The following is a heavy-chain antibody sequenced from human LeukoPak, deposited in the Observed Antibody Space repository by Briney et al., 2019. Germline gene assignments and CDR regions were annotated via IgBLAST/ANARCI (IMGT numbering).Heavy chain of an antibody. D-gene: IGHD3-22*01. Sequence: GGPLRLSCAASGFTFSNYNMNWVRQAPGKGLECLAYISGSGSGIYYADSVKGRFTLSRDNAKNSLYLQMNSLRAEDTAVYYCARDPVFSDSSGYYFDYWGQGTLVTVSS. V-gene: IGHV3-48*01. J-gene: IGHJ4*02. CDR3: ARDPVFSDSSGYYFDY. CDR2: ISGSGSGI. CDR1: GFTFSNYN.